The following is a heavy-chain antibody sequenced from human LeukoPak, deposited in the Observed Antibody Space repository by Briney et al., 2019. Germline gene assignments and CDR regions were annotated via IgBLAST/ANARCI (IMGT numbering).Heavy chain of an antibody. D-gene: IGHD3-10*01. CDR1: GLTFSSYG. V-gene: IGHV3-20*04. J-gene: IGHJ3*02. Sequence: PGGSLRLSCEASGLTFSSYGMSWVRQAPGKGLEWVSGINWNGGSTGYADSVKGRFTISRDNAKNSLYLQVSSLRAEDTAWYYCARGQNYYGSGSQTFDIWGQGTMVTVSS. CDR2: INWNGGST. CDR3: ARGQNYYGSGSQTFDI.